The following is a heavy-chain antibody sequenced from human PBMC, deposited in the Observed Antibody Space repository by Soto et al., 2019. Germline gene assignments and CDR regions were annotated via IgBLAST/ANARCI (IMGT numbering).Heavy chain of an antibody. CDR2: FDPEDGET. V-gene: IGHV1-24*01. CDR3: ATGPIMITFGGVIADDY. J-gene: IGHJ4*02. CDR1: GYTLTELS. D-gene: IGHD3-16*02. Sequence: QVQLVQSGAEVKKPGASVKVSCKVSGYTLTELSMHWVRQAPGKGLEWMGGFDPEDGETIYAQKFQGRVTMTEDTSXDXXYMELSSLRSEDTAVYYCATGPIMITFGGVIADDYWGQGTLVTVSS.